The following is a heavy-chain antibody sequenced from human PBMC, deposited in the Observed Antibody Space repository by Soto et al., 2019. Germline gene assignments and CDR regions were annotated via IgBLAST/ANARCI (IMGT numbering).Heavy chain of an antibody. CDR1: GYTLTTYS. CDR2: IHAGNGNT. D-gene: IGHD2-2*01. V-gene: IGHV1-3*01. CDR3: ARAACSSTSCYNYYAYGMDV. J-gene: IGHJ6*02. Sequence: GPSVKVSCKASGYTLTTYSMHWVRQAPGQRLEWMGWIHAGNGNTEHSQKFQGRVTITRDTSASTAYLELGSLRSEDTAVYYCARAACSSTSCYNYYAYGMDVWGQGTAVTVSS.